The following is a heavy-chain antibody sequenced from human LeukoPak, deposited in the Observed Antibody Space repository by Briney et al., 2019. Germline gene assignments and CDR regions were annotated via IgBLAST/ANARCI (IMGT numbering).Heavy chain of an antibody. D-gene: IGHD1-26*01. V-gene: IGHV3-7*01. Sequence: GGSLRLSCAASGFTFSSYWMTWVRQAPGKGLEWVANIVPDGSEKYYVESVRGRFTISRDNAKNSVYLEMNSLRAEDTAVYYCARDPYSGGYGSYYYYYMDVWGKGTTVTISS. CDR2: IVPDGSEK. CDR3: ARDPYSGGYGSYYYYYMDV. J-gene: IGHJ6*03. CDR1: GFTFSSYW.